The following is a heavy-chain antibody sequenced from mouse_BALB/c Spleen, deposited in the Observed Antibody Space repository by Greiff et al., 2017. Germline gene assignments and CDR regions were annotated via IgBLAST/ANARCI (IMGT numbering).Heavy chain of an antibody. D-gene: IGHD1-1*01. CDR1: GFNIKDYY. J-gene: IGHJ3*01. V-gene: IGHV14-1*02. CDR2: IDPENGNT. CDR3: ARAGSSSSFAY. Sequence: EVQLHQSGAELVRPGALVKLSCKASGFNIKDYYMHWVKQRPEQGLEWIGWIDPENGNTIYDQKFQGKASITADTSSNTAYLQLSSLTSEDTAAYYCARAGSSSSFAYWGQGTLVTVSA.